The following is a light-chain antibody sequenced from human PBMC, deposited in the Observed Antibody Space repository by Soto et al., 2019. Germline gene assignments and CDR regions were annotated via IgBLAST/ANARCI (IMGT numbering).Light chain of an antibody. CDR3: LVSYSGARV. CDR2: DSS. J-gene: IGLJ2*01. Sequence: QAVVTQEPSLTVSPGGTVTLTCGSSTGAVTSGHYPYWIQQMPGQAPRTLIFDSSNRHSWTPARFSGSLLGGKAALTLSGALPEDEADYYCLVSYSGARVFGGGTKLTVL. V-gene: IGLV7-46*01. CDR1: TGAVTSGHY.